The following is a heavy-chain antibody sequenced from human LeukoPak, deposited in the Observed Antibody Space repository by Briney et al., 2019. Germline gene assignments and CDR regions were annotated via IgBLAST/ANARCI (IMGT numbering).Heavy chain of an antibody. Sequence: SETLSLTCAVSGAFISRYYWNWIRHPPGKGLEWIGYIHHSGSTNSNPSLKSRVTMSVDTSKRQFSLRLSSVTAADTAVYYCARDGRMYDKSGFYYFDYWGQGTLATVSS. V-gene: IGHV4-59*01. CDR1: GAFISRYY. D-gene: IGHD3-22*01. CDR3: ARDGRMYDKSGFYYFDY. CDR2: IHHSGST. J-gene: IGHJ4*02.